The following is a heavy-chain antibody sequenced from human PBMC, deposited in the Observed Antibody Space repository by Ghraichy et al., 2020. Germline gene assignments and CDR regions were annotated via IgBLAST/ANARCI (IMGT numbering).Heavy chain of an antibody. D-gene: IGHD6-19*01. J-gene: IGHJ6*02. V-gene: IGHV3-23*01. CDR3: AKEYSSGWYSGYGMDV. Sequence: GESLNISCAASGITFRNYAMSWVRQAPGKGLEWVSAISGSGGNTYYGDSVKGRFTISRDNSKNTLYLQMNSLRAEDTAVYYCAKEYSSGWYSGYGMDVWGQGTTVTVSS. CDR1: GITFRNYA. CDR2: ISGSGGNT.